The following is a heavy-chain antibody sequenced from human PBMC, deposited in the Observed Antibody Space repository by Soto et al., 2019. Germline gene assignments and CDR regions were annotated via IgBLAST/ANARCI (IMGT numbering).Heavy chain of an antibody. Sequence: SETLSLTCTVSGGSISSGGYYWSWIRQHPGKGLEWIGYIYYSGSTYYNPSLKSRVTISVDTSKNQSSLKLSSVTAADTAVYYCARRPPLRDYGMDVWGQGTTVTVSS. V-gene: IGHV4-31*03. CDR1: GGSISSGGYY. D-gene: IGHD3-16*02. J-gene: IGHJ6*02. CDR2: IYYSGST. CDR3: ARRPPLRDYGMDV.